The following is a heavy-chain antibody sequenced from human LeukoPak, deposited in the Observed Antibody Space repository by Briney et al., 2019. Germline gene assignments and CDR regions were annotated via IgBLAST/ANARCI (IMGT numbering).Heavy chain of an antibody. V-gene: IGHV4-59*01. CDR1: GGSISSYY. J-gene: IGHJ4*02. D-gene: IGHD2-8*01. Sequence: PSETLSLTCTVSGGSISSYYWSWIRQPPGKGLEWIGYIYYSGSTNYNPPLKSRVTISVDTSKNQFSLKLSSVTAADTAVYYCARDSVYAGIDYWGQGTLVTVSS. CDR3: ARDSVYAGIDY. CDR2: IYYSGST.